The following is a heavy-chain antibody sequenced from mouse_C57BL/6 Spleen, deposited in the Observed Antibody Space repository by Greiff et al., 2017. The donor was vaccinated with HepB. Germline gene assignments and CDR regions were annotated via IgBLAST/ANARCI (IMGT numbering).Heavy chain of an antibody. D-gene: IGHD4-1*01. Sequence: QVQLQQSGPELVKPGASVKISCKASGYAFSSSWMNWVKQRPGKGLEWIGRIYPGDGDTNYNGKFKGKATLTADKSSSTAYMQLSSLTSEDSAVYFCAAGTDYFDYWGQGTTLTVSS. CDR3: AAGTDYFDY. CDR2: IYPGDGDT. CDR1: GYAFSSSW. J-gene: IGHJ2*01. V-gene: IGHV1-82*01.